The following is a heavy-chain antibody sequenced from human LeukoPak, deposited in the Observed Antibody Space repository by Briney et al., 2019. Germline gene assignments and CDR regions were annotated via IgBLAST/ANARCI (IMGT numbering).Heavy chain of an antibody. CDR1: GFTFGDYA. CDR3: NAAAVIDY. CDR2: IRSKAYGGTT. V-gene: IGHV3-49*04. J-gene: IGHJ4*02. Sequence: PGRSLRLSCTASGFTFGDYAMSWVRQAPGKGLEWVGFIRSKAYGGTTEYAASVKGRFTISRDDSKSIAYLQMNSLKTEDTAVYYCNAAAVIDYWGQGTLVTVSS. D-gene: IGHD6-13*01.